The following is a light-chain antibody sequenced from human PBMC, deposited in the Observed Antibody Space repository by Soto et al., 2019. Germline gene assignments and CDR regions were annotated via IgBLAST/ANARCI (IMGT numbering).Light chain of an antibody. Sequence: QSALTQPASVSGSPGQSITISCTGTSSDVGGYNYVSWYQQHPGKAPKLMIYEVSNRPSGVSNRFSGSKSGNTASLTISGLQAEDEADYPCSSYTSSSTRFYGFGTGTKVTVL. J-gene: IGLJ1*01. CDR3: SSYTSSSTRFYG. CDR2: EVS. V-gene: IGLV2-14*01. CDR1: SSDVGGYNY.